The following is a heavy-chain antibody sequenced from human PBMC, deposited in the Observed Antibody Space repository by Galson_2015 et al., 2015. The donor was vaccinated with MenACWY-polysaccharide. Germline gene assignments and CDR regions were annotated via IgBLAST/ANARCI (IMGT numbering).Heavy chain of an antibody. CDR2: MHQDGSEK. Sequence: SLRLSCAASGFTFSNYWMSWVRQAPGKGLEWVANMHQDGSEKYYVDSVKGRFTISRDNAKNSLYLQMNSLRAEDTAVYHCARWTSNSWYLAYWGQGTLVTVSS. V-gene: IGHV3-7*01. J-gene: IGHJ4*02. CDR1: GFTFSNYW. D-gene: IGHD6-13*01. CDR3: ARWTSNSWYLAY.